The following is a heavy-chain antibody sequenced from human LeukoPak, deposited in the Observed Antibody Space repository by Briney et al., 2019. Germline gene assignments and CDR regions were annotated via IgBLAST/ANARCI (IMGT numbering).Heavy chain of an antibody. J-gene: IGHJ4*02. CDR1: GGTFSSYA. V-gene: IGHV1-69*01. Sequence: SVKVSCKASGGTFSSYAISWVRQAPGQGLEWMGGIIPIFGTANYAQKFQGRVTITADESTSTAYMELSSLRSEDTAVYYCARGLDYGEPFDYWGQGTLVTVSS. D-gene: IGHD4-17*01. CDR3: ARGLDYGEPFDY. CDR2: IIPIFGTA.